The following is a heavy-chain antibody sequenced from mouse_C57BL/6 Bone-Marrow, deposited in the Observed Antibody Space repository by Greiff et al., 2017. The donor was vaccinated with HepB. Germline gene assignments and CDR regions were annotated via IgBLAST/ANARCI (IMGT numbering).Heavy chain of an antibody. CDR2: IDPETGGT. Sequence: VQLQQSGAELVRPGASVMLSCKASGYTFTDYEMHWVKQTPVHGLEWIGAIDPETGGTAYNQKFKGKAILTADKSSSTAYMELRSLTSEDSAVYYCTRSHYYYFDYWGQGTTLTVSS. J-gene: IGHJ2*01. V-gene: IGHV1-15*01. CDR1: GYTFTDYE. CDR3: TRSHYYYFDY. D-gene: IGHD1-2*01.